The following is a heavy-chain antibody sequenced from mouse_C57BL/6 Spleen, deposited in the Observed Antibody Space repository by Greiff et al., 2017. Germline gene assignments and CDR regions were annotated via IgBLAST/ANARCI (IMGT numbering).Heavy chain of an antibody. V-gene: IGHV2-2*01. Sequence: VQLQQSGPGLVQPSQSLSITCTVSGFSLTSYGVHWVRQSPGKGLEWLGVIWSGGSTDYNAAFISRLSISKDNSKSQVFFKMNRLQADDTTIYYCASCSSYDAMDYWGQGTSVTVSS. D-gene: IGHD1-1*01. CDR3: ASCSSYDAMDY. CDR1: GFSLTSYG. CDR2: IWSGGST. J-gene: IGHJ4*01.